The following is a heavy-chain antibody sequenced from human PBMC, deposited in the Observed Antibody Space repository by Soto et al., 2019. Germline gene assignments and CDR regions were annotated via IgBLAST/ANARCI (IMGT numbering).Heavy chain of an antibody. D-gene: IGHD3-3*01. CDR1: GFTFSSYA. V-gene: IGHV3-23*01. J-gene: IGHJ4*02. CDR3: AKDLQNFWSVYYFDY. Sequence: GGSLRLSCAASGFTFSSYAMSWVRQAPGKGLEWVSAISGSGGSTYYADSVKGRFTISRDNSKNTLYLQMNSLRAEDTAVYYCAKDLQNFWSVYYFDYWGQGTLVTVSS. CDR2: ISGSGGST.